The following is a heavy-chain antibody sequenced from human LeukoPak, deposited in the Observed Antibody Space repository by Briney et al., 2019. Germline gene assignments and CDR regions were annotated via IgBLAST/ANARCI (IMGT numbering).Heavy chain of an antibody. Sequence: ASVKVSCKASGYTFTSYDINWVRQATGQGLEWMGWMNPNSGNTGYAQKFQGRVTITRNTSISTAYMELSSLRSEDTAVYYCARSPQDIVVVPAAPLNYWGQGTLVTVSS. CDR3: ARSPQDIVVVPAAPLNY. CDR2: MNPNSGNT. V-gene: IGHV1-8*03. J-gene: IGHJ4*02. CDR1: GYTFTSYD. D-gene: IGHD2-2*01.